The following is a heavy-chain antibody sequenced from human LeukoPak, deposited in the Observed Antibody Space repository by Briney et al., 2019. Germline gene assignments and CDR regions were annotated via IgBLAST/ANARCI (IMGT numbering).Heavy chain of an antibody. J-gene: IGHJ4*02. CDR2: ISGSGGST. D-gene: IGHD6-19*01. CDR3: ARGVAGTVDY. CDR1: GFTFSSYA. V-gene: IGHV3-23*01. Sequence: GGSLRLSCAASGFTFSSYAMSWVRQAPGKGLEWASAISGSGGSTYYADSVKGRFTISRDNSKNTLYLQMNSLRAEDTAVYYCARGVAGTVDYWGQGTLVTVSS.